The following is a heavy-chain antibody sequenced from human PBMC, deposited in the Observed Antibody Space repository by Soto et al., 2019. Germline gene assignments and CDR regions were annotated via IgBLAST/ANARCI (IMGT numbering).Heavy chain of an antibody. D-gene: IGHD1-20*01. Sequence: EVQVFESGGGLVQPGGSLRLSCVASGLTFRVSAMTWVRHAPGKGLEWVSTNGLSGRTTYYGDSVKGRFTVSRDKSKNTLDLQMGSLRAEDTAVYYCATVHNTSRSFNFWGRGPMVTVSS. V-gene: IGHV3-23*01. CDR1: GLTFRVSA. J-gene: IGHJ4*02. CDR3: ATVHNTSRSFNF. CDR2: NGLSGRTT.